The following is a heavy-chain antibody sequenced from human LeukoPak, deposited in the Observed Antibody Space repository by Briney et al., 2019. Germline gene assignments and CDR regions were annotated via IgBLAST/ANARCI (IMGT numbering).Heavy chain of an antibody. J-gene: IGHJ3*02. CDR1: GFTFSSYA. CDR2: ISGSGGST. V-gene: IGHV3-23*01. D-gene: IGHD6-13*01. Sequence: GGSLRLSCAASGFTFSSYAMSWVRQAPGKGLEWVSAISGSGGSTYSADSVKGRFTISRDNSKNTLYLHMNSLRAEDTAVYYCARDQDSSRAGDAFDIWGQGTMVTVSS. CDR3: ARDQDSSRAGDAFDI.